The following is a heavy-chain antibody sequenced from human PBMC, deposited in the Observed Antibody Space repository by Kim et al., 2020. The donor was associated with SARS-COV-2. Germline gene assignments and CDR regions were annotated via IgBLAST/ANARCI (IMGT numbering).Heavy chain of an antibody. Sequence: ASVKVSCKVSGYTLTELSMHWVRQAPGKGLEWMGGFDPEDGETIYAQKFQGRVTMTEDTSTDTAYMELSSLRSEDTAVYYCATEGLRSQTTGDAFDIWGQGTMVTVSS. CDR2: FDPEDGET. V-gene: IGHV1-24*01. CDR1: GYTLTELS. J-gene: IGHJ3*02. CDR3: ATEGLRSQTTGDAFDI. D-gene: IGHD4-4*01.